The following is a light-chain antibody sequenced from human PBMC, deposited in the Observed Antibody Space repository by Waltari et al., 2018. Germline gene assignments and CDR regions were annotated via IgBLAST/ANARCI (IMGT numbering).Light chain of an antibody. CDR3: QQYNNWPPGT. CDR1: QTIGLS. CDR2: HAS. Sequence: TVVTQSPAPLSVPPGERASLPCRTSQTIGLSLAWYQQKPGQAPRLLIYHASTRATGIPARFSGSGSESEFTLTISSLQSEDVAVYYCQQYNNWPPGTFGQGTRVEI. V-gene: IGKV3-15*01. J-gene: IGKJ1*01.